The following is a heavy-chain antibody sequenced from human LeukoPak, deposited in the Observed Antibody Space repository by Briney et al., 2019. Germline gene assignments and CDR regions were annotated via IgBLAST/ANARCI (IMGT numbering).Heavy chain of an antibody. J-gene: IGHJ4*02. D-gene: IGHD3-9*01. CDR3: TRDFDHGDGL. CDR1: GFTLSPYW. V-gene: IGHV3-74*01. CDR2: INPDGSRR. Sequence: PGGSLRLSCAASGFTLSPYWIHWVRQAPGRGLVWVSRINPDGSRRGYADSVKGRFTISRDNAKNTVYLQMDSLRAEDTAMYYCTRDFDHGDGLWGQGTLVTVSS.